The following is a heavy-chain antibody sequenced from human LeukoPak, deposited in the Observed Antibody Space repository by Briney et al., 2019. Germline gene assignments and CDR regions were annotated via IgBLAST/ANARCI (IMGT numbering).Heavy chain of an antibody. J-gene: IGHJ2*01. Sequence: GASVKVSCKASGYTFTSYGISWVRQAPGQGLEWMGWISAYNGNTNYAQKFQGRVTMTRDTSISTAYMELSRLRSDDTAVYYCARDAAAGTFWYFDLWGRGTLVTVSS. D-gene: IGHD6-13*01. CDR1: GYTFTSYG. CDR2: ISAYNGNT. CDR3: ARDAAAGTFWYFDL. V-gene: IGHV1-18*01.